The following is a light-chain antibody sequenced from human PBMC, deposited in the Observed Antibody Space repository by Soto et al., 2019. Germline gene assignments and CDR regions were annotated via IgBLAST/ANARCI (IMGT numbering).Light chain of an antibody. V-gene: IGKV3-20*01. Sequence: EIVLTQSPGTLSLSPGERATLSCRASQSVRSNYLAWYQRKPGQAPRLLIYGASTRATGIPDRFSGTGSGTDFTRNISRLETEECAVYYCQQYGGSPYTFGQGTKLEIK. J-gene: IGKJ2*01. CDR1: QSVRSNY. CDR2: GAS. CDR3: QQYGGSPYT.